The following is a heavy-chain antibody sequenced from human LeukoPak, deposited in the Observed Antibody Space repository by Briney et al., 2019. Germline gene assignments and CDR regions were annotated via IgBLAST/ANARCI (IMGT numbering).Heavy chain of an antibody. CDR2: IIPIFGTA. Sequence: SVKVSCKASGGTFSSYAVSCVRQAPGQGLEWMGGIIPIFGTANYAQKFQGRVTITADESTSTAYMELSSLRSEDTAVYYCARTSSSSWYFDYWGQGTLVTVSS. D-gene: IGHD6-13*01. J-gene: IGHJ4*02. CDR1: GGTFSSYA. CDR3: ARTSSSSWYFDY. V-gene: IGHV1-69*01.